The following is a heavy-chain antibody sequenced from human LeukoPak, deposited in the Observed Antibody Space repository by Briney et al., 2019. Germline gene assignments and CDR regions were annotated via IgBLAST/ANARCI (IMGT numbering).Heavy chain of an antibody. J-gene: IGHJ3*02. Sequence: PSETLSLTCAVYGGSFSGYYWSRIRQPPGKGLEWIGEINHSGSTNYNPSLKSRVTISVDTSKNQFSLKLSSVTAADTAVYYCARRVTKDAFDIWGQGTMVTVSS. CDR2: INHSGST. V-gene: IGHV4-34*01. CDR3: ARRVTKDAFDI. D-gene: IGHD4-17*01. CDR1: GGSFSGYY.